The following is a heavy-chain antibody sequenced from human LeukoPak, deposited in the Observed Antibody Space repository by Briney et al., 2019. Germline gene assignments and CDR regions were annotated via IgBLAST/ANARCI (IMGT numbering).Heavy chain of an antibody. D-gene: IGHD1-26*01. V-gene: IGHV4-59*12. CDR2: IYYSGST. Sequence: PSETLSLTCTVSGGSISSYYWSWIRQPPGKGLEWIGYIYYSGSTYYNPSLKSRVTISVDTSKNQFSLKLSSVTAADTAVYYCARERWELQDQYYFDYWGQGTLVTVSS. CDR1: GGSISSYY. J-gene: IGHJ4*02. CDR3: ARERWELQDQYYFDY.